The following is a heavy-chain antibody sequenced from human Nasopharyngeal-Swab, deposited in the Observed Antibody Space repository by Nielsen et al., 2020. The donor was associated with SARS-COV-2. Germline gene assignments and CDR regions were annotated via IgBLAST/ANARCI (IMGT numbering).Heavy chain of an antibody. CDR2: IRSKANSYAT. CDR3: TRLGQGGIAATHY. D-gene: IGHD6-25*01. Sequence: GESLKISCAASGFTFSGSAMHWVRQASGKGLEWVGRIRSKANSYATAYAASVKGRFTISRDDSKNTAYLQMNSLKTEDTAVYYCTRLGQGGIAATHYWGQGTLVTVSS. CDR1: GFTFSGSA. V-gene: IGHV3-73*01. J-gene: IGHJ4*02.